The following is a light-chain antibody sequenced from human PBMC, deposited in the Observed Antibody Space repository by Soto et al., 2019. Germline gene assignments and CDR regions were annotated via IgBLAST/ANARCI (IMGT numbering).Light chain of an antibody. J-gene: IGLJ1*01. CDR3: SSYTSSSTEV. CDR1: SSAVGGYNY. Sequence: QSVLTQPASVSGSPGQSITISCTGTSSAVGGYNYVSWYQQHSGKAPKLMIYDVSNRPSGVSNRFSGSKSGNTASLTISGLQAEDEADYYCSSYTSSSTEVFGTGTKVTVL. CDR2: DVS. V-gene: IGLV2-14*01.